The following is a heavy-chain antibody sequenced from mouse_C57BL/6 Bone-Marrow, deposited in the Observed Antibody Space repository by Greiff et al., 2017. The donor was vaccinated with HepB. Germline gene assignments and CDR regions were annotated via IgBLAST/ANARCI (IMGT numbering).Heavy chain of an antibody. CDR1: GFSLSTSGMG. CDR3: ARRDRYFDV. J-gene: IGHJ1*03. V-gene: IGHV8-12*01. Sequence: QVTLKECGPGILQSSQTLSLTCSFSGFSLSTSGMGVSWSRQPSGKGLEWLAHIYWDDDKRYNPSLKSRLTISKDTSRNQVFLKITSVDTADTATYYCARRDRYFDVWGTGTTVTVSS. CDR2: IYWDDDK.